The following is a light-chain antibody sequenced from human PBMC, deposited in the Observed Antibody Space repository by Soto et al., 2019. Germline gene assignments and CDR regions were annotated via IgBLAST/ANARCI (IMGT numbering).Light chain of an antibody. CDR3: QQYGSSPPVT. V-gene: IGKV3-20*01. J-gene: IGKJ4*01. CDR1: QSVSSSY. Sequence: EIVLTQSPGTLSLSPGERATLSCRASQSVSSSYLAWYQQKPGQAPRLLIYGASSRATGIPDRFSGSGSGTDFPFTISRLEPEDVAVYYCQQYGSSPPVTFGGGTKVVIK. CDR2: GAS.